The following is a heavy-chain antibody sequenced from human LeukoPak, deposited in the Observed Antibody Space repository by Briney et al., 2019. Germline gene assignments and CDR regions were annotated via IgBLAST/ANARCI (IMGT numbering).Heavy chain of an antibody. D-gene: IGHD3-16*01. V-gene: IGHV1-18*01. Sequence: ASVRVSCTASGYTFTNYGLSWVRQAPGQGLEWMGWINSYNGNANYAQKLQGRDTMTTDTSTSTAYMELRSLRSDDTALYFCARYKGEYTFDYWGQGTLVTVSS. J-gene: IGHJ4*02. CDR2: INSYNGNA. CDR1: GYTFTNYG. CDR3: ARYKGEYTFDY.